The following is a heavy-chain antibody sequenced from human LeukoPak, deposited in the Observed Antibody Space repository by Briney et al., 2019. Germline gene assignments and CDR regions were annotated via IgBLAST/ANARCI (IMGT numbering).Heavy chain of an antibody. Sequence: GGSLRLSCAASGFTFSDYYMICMRQAPGEGRQSWSYISRSGSTIYYADSAKGRFTISREKAQTSLYLQMNRLRAEDTAVYYCARRDYVWGSFPHWGQGPLVPVSS. D-gene: IGHD3-16*01. V-gene: IGHV3-11*01. CDR3: ARRDYVWGSFPH. J-gene: IGHJ1*01. CDR1: GFTFSDYY. CDR2: ISRSGSTI.